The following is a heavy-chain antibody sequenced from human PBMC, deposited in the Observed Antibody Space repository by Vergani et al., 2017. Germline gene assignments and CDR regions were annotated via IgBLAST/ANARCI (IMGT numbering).Heavy chain of an antibody. CDR3: ARGNCGVNCPKYNWLAP. D-gene: IGHD2-21*01. V-gene: IGHV4-30-4*08. J-gene: IGHJ5*02. CDR2: IYYSGFT. Sequence: QVQLQESGPGLVKPSQTLSLTCTVSGGYISSGDYYWSWIRQPPGKGLEWIGYIYYSGFTYYNPSLKSRLTISVDTSKNQFSLSLSSVTAADTAVYYCARGNCGVNCPKYNWLAPWGRGILVTVSS. CDR1: GGYISSGDYY.